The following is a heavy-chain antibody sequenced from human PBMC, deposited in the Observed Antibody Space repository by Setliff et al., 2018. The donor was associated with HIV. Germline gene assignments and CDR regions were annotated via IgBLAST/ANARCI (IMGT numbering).Heavy chain of an antibody. CDR1: GYTFTGYH. J-gene: IGHJ4*02. Sequence: GASVKVSCKASGYTFTGYHRHWVRQAPGQGLEWMGWINPNIGGTNYAQKLQGRVTMTTDTSTSTAYMELRSLRSDDTAVYYCARVPLSGWLYFDYWGQGTLVTVSS. V-gene: IGHV1-2*02. CDR3: ARVPLSGWLYFDY. D-gene: IGHD6-19*01. CDR2: INPNIGGT.